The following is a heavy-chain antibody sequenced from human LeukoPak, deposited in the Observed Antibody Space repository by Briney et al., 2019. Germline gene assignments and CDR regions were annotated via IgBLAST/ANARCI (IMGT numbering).Heavy chain of an antibody. J-gene: IGHJ5*02. CDR2: ISGGGGST. CDR1: GFTFSNYA. D-gene: IGHD3-10*01. CDR3: AKHRGAIAMIRGVTIPFDP. V-gene: IGHV3-23*01. Sequence: GGSLRLSCVASGFTFSNYAMSWVRQAPGKGLEWLSAISGGGGSTHYADSVKGRFTISRDNAKNTVYLQMNSLRDVDTAVYYCAKHRGAIAMIRGVTIPFDPWGQGTLVTVSS.